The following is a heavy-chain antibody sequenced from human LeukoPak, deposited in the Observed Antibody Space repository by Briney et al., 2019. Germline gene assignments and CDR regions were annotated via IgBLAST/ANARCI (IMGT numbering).Heavy chain of an antibody. Sequence: QPGGSLRLSCAASGFTFSSYWMHWVRQAPGKGLVWVSRINGDGSSTSYADSMKGRFTISRDNAKNTLYLQMNSLRAEDTAVYYCARVMITFGGVIRHDAFDIWGQGTMVTVSS. J-gene: IGHJ3*02. D-gene: IGHD3-16*01. V-gene: IGHV3-74*01. CDR2: INGDGSST. CDR1: GFTFSSYW. CDR3: ARVMITFGGVIRHDAFDI.